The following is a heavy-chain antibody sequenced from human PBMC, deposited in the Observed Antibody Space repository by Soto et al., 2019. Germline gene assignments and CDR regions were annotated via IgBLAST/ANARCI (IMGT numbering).Heavy chain of an antibody. CDR1: VFIFSSYT. V-gene: IGHV3-30-3*01. CDR2: ITYDGSNQ. CDR3: ARAPRGSPPELDY. Sequence: PRGSLRLSCASSVFIFSSYTMHCVRHAPGKWLEWVGVITYDGSNQYYADSVKGRFTISRDNSRNMLFLQMNSLRPDDTAVYYCARAPRGSPPELDYWGQRILVTLSS. J-gene: IGHJ4*02. D-gene: IGHD1-26*01.